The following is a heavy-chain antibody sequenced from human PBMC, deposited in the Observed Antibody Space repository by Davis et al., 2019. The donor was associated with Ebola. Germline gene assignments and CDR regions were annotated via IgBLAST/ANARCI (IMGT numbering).Heavy chain of an antibody. CDR1: GFTFSSYS. D-gene: IGHD3-10*02. CDR2: TSGSGGTT. V-gene: IGHV3-23*01. CDR3: ARDRMFGELLGFDY. Sequence: PGGSLRLSCAASGFTFSSYSMNWVRQAPGKGLEWVSATTSGSGGTTYYADSVKGRFAISRDSSKSTLYLQMNSLRAEDTAVYYCARDRMFGELLGFDYWGQGTLVTVSS. J-gene: IGHJ4*02.